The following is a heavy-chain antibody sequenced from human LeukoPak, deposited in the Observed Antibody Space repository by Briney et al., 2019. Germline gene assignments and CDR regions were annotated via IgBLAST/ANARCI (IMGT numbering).Heavy chain of an antibody. CDR1: GFTFSSYG. V-gene: IGHV3-30*02. J-gene: IGHJ4*02. CDR2: IRYDGSNK. Sequence: GGSLRLSCAVSGFTFSSYGMHWVRQAPDKGLEWVAFIRYDGSNKYYGDSVKGRFTISRDNSKNTLFLQMNSLRDEDTAVYYCAREYYSTYYYDSSGYYYENWGQGTLVTVSS. D-gene: IGHD3-22*01. CDR3: AREYYSTYYYDSSGYYYEN.